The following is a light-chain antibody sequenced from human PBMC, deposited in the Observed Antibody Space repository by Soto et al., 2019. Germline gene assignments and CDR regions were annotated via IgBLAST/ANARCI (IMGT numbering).Light chain of an antibody. CDR3: QQSYSTPWT. CDR2: DAS. J-gene: IGKJ1*01. CDR1: QSISSS. V-gene: IGKV1-39*01. Sequence: DIQVTQSPSSLSASVGDRITITCRASQSISSSLNWYQQKPGKAPELLIYDASSLQSGVPSRFSGSGSGTDFTLTINSLQPEDFAPYYCQQSYSTPWTSGQGTKVDIK.